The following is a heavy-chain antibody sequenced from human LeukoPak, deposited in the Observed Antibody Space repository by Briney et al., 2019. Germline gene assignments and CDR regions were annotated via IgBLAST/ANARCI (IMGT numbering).Heavy chain of an antibody. Sequence: GGSLRLSCVASGFTFSNYAMSWVRQAPGKGLEWVSGISGSGGSTYYADSVKGRFTISRDNSKNTLYLQMNSLRAEDTAVYYCARDYSAVAADYWGQGTLVTVSS. CDR1: GFTFSNYA. V-gene: IGHV3-23*01. CDR3: ARDYSAVAADY. J-gene: IGHJ4*02. CDR2: ISGSGGST. D-gene: IGHD6-19*01.